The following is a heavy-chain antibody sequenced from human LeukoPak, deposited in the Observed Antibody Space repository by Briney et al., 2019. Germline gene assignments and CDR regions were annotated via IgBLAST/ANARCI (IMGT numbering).Heavy chain of an antibody. CDR1: GFTFSIYW. D-gene: IGHD6-19*01. CDR2: IKQDGNEK. J-gene: IGHJ5*02. CDR3: ARDGRGIAVAGTGSWFDP. V-gene: IGHV3-7*01. Sequence: GGSLRLSCATSGFTFSIYWMNWVRQAPGKGLEWVANIKQDGNEKHYVDSVKGRFTISRDNAKNSLYLQMNSLRAEDTAVYYCARDGRGIAVAGTGSWFDPWGQGTLVTVSS.